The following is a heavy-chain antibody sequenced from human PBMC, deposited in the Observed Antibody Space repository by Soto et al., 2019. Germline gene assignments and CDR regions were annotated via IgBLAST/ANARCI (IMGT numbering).Heavy chain of an antibody. J-gene: IGHJ3*02. D-gene: IGHD3-3*01. V-gene: IGHV3-23*01. Sequence: EVQLLESGGGLVQPGGSLRLSCAASGFTFSSYAMSWVRQAPGKGLEWVSAISGSGGSTYYADSVKGRLTISRDNSKNTLYLQMNSLRAEETAVYYCAKGVYDFWSGLKAFDIWGQGTMLTVSS. CDR3: AKGVYDFWSGLKAFDI. CDR1: GFTFSSYA. CDR2: ISGSGGST.